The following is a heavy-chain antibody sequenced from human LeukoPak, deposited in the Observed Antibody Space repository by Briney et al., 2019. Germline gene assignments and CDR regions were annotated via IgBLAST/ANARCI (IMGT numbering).Heavy chain of an antibody. CDR3: AKGHGSGSYYSWFDP. CDR2: ISDDGSDK. CDR1: GFTFSTYG. V-gene: IGHV3-30*18. D-gene: IGHD3-10*01. J-gene: IGHJ5*02. Sequence: PGGSLRLSCAASGFTFSTYGMHWVRQAPGKGLEWVAAISDDGSDKYYADSVKGRFTISRDNSKNTLYLQMNSLRAEDTAVYYCAKGHGSGSYYSWFDPWGKGTLVTVSS.